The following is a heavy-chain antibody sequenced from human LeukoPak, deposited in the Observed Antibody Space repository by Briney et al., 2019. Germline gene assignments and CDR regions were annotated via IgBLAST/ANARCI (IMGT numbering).Heavy chain of an antibody. Sequence: SETLSLXCTVSGGSISSSSYYWAWIRQPPGKGLEWIGSIYHSGGTYYNPSLKSRVTISVDTSKNQFSLKLSSVTAADTAVYYCARHITTSTQRWLQPIRGWGQGTLVTVSS. CDR2: IYHSGGT. CDR3: ARHITTSTQRWLQPIRG. V-gene: IGHV4-39*01. J-gene: IGHJ4*02. CDR1: GGSISSSSYY. D-gene: IGHD5-24*01.